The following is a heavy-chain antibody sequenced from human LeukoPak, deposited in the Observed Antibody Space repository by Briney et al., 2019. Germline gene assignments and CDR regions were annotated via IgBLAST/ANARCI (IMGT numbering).Heavy chain of an antibody. D-gene: IGHD5-12*01. CDR2: INPNSGGT. V-gene: IGHV1-2*02. CDR3: ARGSSGYERNDYFDY. Sequence: ASVKVSCKASGYTFTGYYMHWVRQAPGQGLEWMGWINPNSGGTNYAQKFQGRVTMTRDTSIRTAYMELSRLRSDDTAVYYCARGSSGYERNDYFDYWGQGTLVTVSS. CDR1: GYTFTGYY. J-gene: IGHJ4*02.